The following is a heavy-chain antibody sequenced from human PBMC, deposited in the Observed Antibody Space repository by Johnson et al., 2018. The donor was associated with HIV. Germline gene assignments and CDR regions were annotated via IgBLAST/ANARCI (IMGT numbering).Heavy chain of an antibody. CDR2: ISYDGDNV. V-gene: IGHV3-30-3*01. J-gene: IGHJ3*02. CDR1: GFTFSNSA. CDR3: ARWGRWELGDAFDI. D-gene: IGHD1-26*01. Sequence: VQLVESGGGLVQPGRSLRLSCAASGFTFSNSAMHWVRQAPGKGLEWVAVISYDGDNVYYADSVKGRFTISRDNSKNTLYLQMNSLRAEDTAVYYCARWGRWELGDAFDIWGQGTMVTVSS.